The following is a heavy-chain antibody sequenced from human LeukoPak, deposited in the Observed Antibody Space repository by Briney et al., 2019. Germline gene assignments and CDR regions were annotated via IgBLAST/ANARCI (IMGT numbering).Heavy chain of an antibody. Sequence: ASVKVSCKASGYTFTSYDINWVRQAPGQGLEWMGIINPSGGSTSYAQKFQGRVTMTRDTSTSTVYMELSSLRSEDTAVYYCARDQGGFDPWGQGTLVTVSS. V-gene: IGHV1-46*01. J-gene: IGHJ5*02. CDR2: INPSGGST. CDR1: GYTFTSYD. CDR3: ARDQGGFDP.